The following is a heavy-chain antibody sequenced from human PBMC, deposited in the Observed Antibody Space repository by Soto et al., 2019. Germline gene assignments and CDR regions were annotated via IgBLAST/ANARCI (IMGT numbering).Heavy chain of an antibody. CDR1: GLTFSSYE. CDR3: ARDGRIRRPDWYFDL. CDR2: ISRSGSTI. J-gene: IGHJ2*01. Sequence: EVQLVESGGGMVQPGGSLRLSCAASGLTFSSYEMNWVRQAPGKGLEWVSYISRSGSTIYYADSVKGRVNISRDNAKNSLYLQMNSLRAEDTAVYYCARDGRIRRPDWYFDLWGRGTLVTVSS. D-gene: IGHD2-15*01. V-gene: IGHV3-48*03.